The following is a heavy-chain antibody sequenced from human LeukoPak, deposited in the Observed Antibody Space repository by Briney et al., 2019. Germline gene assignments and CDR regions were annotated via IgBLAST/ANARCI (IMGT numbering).Heavy chain of an antibody. Sequence: SETLSLTCAVYGGSLRGYYWSWIRQPPGKGLEWIGEISHTGGTNYNPSLKSRVTISVDTSKNQFSLKLSSVTVADTAVYYCAREVAALRSAFDIWGQGTMVTVSS. CDR1: GGSLRGYY. CDR3: AREVAALRSAFDI. V-gene: IGHV4-34*01. D-gene: IGHD2-15*01. J-gene: IGHJ3*02. CDR2: ISHTGGT.